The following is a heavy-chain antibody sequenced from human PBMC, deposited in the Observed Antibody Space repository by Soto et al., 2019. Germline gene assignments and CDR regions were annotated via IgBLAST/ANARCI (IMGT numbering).Heavy chain of an antibody. V-gene: IGHV1-3*05. CDR3: ARHRRFGESPDAFDI. D-gene: IGHD3-10*01. CDR1: GYTFTSYA. J-gene: IGHJ3*02. Sequence: QVQLVQSGAEEKKPGASVKVSCKASGYTFTSYAMHWVRQAPGQRLEWMGWINAGNGNTKYSQKFQGRVTITRDTSASTAYMELSSLRSEDTAVYYCARHRRFGESPDAFDIWGQGTMVTVSS. CDR2: INAGNGNT.